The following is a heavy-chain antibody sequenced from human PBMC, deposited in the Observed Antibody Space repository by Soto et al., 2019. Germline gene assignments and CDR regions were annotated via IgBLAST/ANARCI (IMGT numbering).Heavy chain of an antibody. D-gene: IGHD3-10*01. J-gene: IGHJ4*02. V-gene: IGHV2-70*01. CDR3: ARIPYYYGSGSHYNEYYFDY. CDR1: GFSLSTSGMC. Sequence: SGPTLGNPTQTLTLTYTFSGFSLSTSGMCVILFRQPRGKALVWLALVDWDDDNYYSTSLKTSLPISKDTSNHQVVLTMTHMDPDHTATYYCARIPYYYGSGSHYNEYYFDYCGQGNLVTVSS. CDR2: VDWDDDN.